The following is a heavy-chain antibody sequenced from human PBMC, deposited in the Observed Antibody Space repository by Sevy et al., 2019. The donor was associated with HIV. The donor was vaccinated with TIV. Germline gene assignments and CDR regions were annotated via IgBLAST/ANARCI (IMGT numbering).Heavy chain of an antibody. V-gene: IGHV3-9*03. J-gene: IGHJ6*02. Sequence: GGSLRLSCAASGFNFDDYAMHWVRQAPGKGLEWVSGFSWNSGSIGYADSVKGGFTISRDNAKKSLYLQMNSLRTKDMALYYCAKGLGLYYYSAMDVWGQGTMVTVSS. CDR1: GFNFDDYA. CDR3: AKGLGLYYYSAMDV. CDR2: FSWNSGSI.